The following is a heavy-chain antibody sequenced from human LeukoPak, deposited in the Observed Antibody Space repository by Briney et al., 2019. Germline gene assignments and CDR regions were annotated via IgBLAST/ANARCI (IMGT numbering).Heavy chain of an antibody. CDR1: GFTFSSYG. V-gene: IGHV3-33*06. J-gene: IGHJ5*02. Sequence: GGSLRLSCVASGFTFSSYGMHWVRQAPGKGLEWVAVIWYDGSNKLYADSVKGRFTISRDNSKNTLYLQMNSLRAEDTAVYYCAKDLSDHGERRIPICFDDWGQGTLVTVSS. D-gene: IGHD4-17*01. CDR2: IWYDGSNK. CDR3: AKDLSDHGERRIPICFDD.